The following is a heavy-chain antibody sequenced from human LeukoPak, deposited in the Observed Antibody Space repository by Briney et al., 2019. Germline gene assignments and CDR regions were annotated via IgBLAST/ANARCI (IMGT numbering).Heavy chain of an antibody. V-gene: IGHV3-21*01. CDR1: GFTFRSYT. CDR3: AREGFCPRGAICSLSSQDAFDI. D-gene: IGHD2-8*02. J-gene: IGHJ3*02. Sequence: PGGSLRLSCAASGFTFRSYTMNWVRQAPGRGLEWVSSISSNSAYLYYADSLRGRFTISRDNAKNSLSLQMNSLRAADTAVYYCAREGFCPRGAICSLSSQDAFDIWGQGTMVTVSS. CDR2: ISSNSAYL.